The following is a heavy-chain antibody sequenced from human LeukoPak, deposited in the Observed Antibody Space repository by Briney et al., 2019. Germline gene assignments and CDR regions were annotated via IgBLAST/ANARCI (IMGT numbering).Heavy chain of an antibody. V-gene: IGHV4-59*01. J-gene: IGHJ4*02. D-gene: IGHD5-24*01. CDR1: GGSISSYY. CDR3: ARDSWGDGYNTIDY. CDR2: IYYSGST. Sequence: SETLVPHRTVSGGSISSYYWSWIRQPPGKGLEWIGYIYYSGSTNYNPSLKSRVTISVDTSKNQFSLKLSSVTAADTAVYYCARDSWGDGYNTIDYWGQGTLVTVSS.